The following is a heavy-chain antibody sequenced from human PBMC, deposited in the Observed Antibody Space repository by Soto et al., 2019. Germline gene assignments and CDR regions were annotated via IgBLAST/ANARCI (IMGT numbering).Heavy chain of an antibody. CDR2: IDPSDSYI. CDR3: ARSIAAAGTYSFGY. CDR1: GYRFTSYW. J-gene: IGHJ4*02. V-gene: IGHV5-10-1*01. D-gene: IGHD6-13*01. Sequence: PGESLKISCKGSGYRFTSYWISWVRQMPGKGLEWMGRIDPSDSYIHDNPSFRGHVTISXXXXXXTXYXQXXXLKAXDTAMYYCARSIAAAGTYSFGYWGQGTLVTVSS.